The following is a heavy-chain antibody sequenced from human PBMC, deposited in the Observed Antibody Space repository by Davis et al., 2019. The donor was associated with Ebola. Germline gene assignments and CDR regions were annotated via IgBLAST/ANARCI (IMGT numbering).Heavy chain of an antibody. V-gene: IGHV4-59*12. D-gene: IGHD4-17*01. Sequence: MPSETLSLTCTLSGGSIGSYYWSWIRQPPGKGLEWIGYIYYSGSTNYNPSLKSRVTISVDTSKNQFSLKLSSVTAADTATYYCARTTKTNIEDSGLGYNSFDSWGQGVLVSVSS. J-gene: IGHJ5*01. CDR1: GGSIGSYY. CDR3: ARTTKTNIEDSGLGYNSFDS. CDR2: IYYSGST.